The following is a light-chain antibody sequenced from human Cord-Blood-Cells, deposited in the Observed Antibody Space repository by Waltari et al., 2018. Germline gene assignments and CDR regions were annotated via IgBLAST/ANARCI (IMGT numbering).Light chain of an antibody. CDR3: QQSYSTPLT. CDR2: AAS. J-gene: IGKJ4*01. CDR1: QSISLY. Sequence: DIQMTQSPSSLSASVGDRVTITCRASQSISLYLNWYQQKPGKAPKHLIYAASSLQSGVPSRFSGSGSGTDFTLTISSLQPEDVATYYCQQSYSTPLTFGGGTKVEIK. V-gene: IGKV1-39*01.